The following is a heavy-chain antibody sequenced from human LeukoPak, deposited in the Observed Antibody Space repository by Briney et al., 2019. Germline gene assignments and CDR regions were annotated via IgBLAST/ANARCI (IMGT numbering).Heavy chain of an antibody. D-gene: IGHD2-2*01. CDR2: INPNSGGT. V-gene: IGHV1-2*02. J-gene: IGHJ6*02. CDR1: GYTFTVYY. CDR3: ARECRSTSSYGGGPYYYYYGMDV. Sequence: ASVKVSCKASGYTFTVYYMHWVRQAPGQGLEWMGWINPNSGGTNYAQKFQGRVTMIRDTSISTAYMELRRLRSDDTAVYYCARECRSTSSYGGGPYYYYYGMDVWGQGTTVTVSS.